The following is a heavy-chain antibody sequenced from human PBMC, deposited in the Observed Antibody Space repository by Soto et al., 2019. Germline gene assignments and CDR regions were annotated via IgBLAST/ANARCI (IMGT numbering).Heavy chain of an antibody. CDR1: GYTFTSYA. CDR3: AKRAWGSFYFDY. J-gene: IGHJ4*02. V-gene: IGHV1-3*01. CDR2: INAGNGNT. D-gene: IGHD7-27*01. Sequence: ASVKVSCKASGYTFTSYAMHWVRQAPGQRLEWMGWINAGNGNTKYSQKFQGRVTITRDTSASTAYMELNSLRAEDTALYYCAKRAWGSFYFDYWGQGTLVTVSS.